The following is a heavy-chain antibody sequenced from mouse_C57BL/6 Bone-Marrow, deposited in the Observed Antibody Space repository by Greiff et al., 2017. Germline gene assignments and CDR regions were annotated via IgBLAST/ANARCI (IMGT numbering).Heavy chain of an antibody. V-gene: IGHV1-85*01. D-gene: IGHD2-3*01. CDR2: IYPRDGST. Sequence: VKLQQSGPELVKPGASVKLSCKASGYTFTSYDINWVKQRPGQGLEWIGWIYPRDGSTKYNAKFKGKATLTVDTSSSTAYMELHSLTSEDSAVYFCARSNDGYFSWFAYWGQGTLVTVSA. J-gene: IGHJ3*01. CDR1: GYTFTSYD. CDR3: ARSNDGYFSWFAY.